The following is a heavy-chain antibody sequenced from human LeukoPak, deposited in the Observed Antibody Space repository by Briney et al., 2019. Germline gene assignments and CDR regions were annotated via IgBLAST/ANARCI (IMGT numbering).Heavy chain of an antibody. Sequence: GGSLRLSCEASGFSFSDYGMHWVRQGPGKGLEWVAFILYDASEKYYADSVKGRFTVSRDNSKNTMYLQMNSLTTEDTAVYYCAKDQAGGWGQGALVTVSS. J-gene: IGHJ4*02. V-gene: IGHV3-30*02. D-gene: IGHD6-19*01. CDR1: GFSFSDYG. CDR2: ILYDASEK. CDR3: AKDQAGG.